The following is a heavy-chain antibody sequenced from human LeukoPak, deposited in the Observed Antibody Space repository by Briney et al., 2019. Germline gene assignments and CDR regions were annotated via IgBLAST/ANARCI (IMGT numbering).Heavy chain of an antibody. CDR2: ISAYNGNT. V-gene: IGHV1-18*01. CDR3: ARRLGSGYENNWFDP. J-gene: IGHJ5*02. Sequence: ASVKVSCKASGYTFTSYGISWVRQAPGQGLEWMGWISAYNGNTNYAQKLQGRVTMTTDTSTSTAYMELRSLRSEDTAVYYCARRLGSGYENNWFDPWGQGTLVTVSS. CDR1: GYTFTSYG. D-gene: IGHD3-22*01.